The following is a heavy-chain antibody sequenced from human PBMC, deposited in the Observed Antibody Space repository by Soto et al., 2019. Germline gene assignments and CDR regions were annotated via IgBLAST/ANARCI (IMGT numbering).Heavy chain of an antibody. J-gene: IGHJ4*02. Sequence: GGSLRLSCAASGFTFNIYGMHWVRQAPDKGLEWVALISYDGSNQYYADSVKGRFTISRDNSKNTLFLQMNSLRADDTAVYYCAKDQASGQGSFDSWGQGTLVTVSS. V-gene: IGHV3-30*18. CDR3: AKDQASGQGSFDS. CDR1: GFTFNIYG. CDR2: ISYDGSNQ.